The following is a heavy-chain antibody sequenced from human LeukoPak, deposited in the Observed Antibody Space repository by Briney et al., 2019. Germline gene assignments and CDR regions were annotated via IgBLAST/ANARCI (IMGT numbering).Heavy chain of an antibody. CDR1: GFTFSSYG. D-gene: IGHD3-16*01. J-gene: IGHJ4*02. CDR2: IWYDGSNK. CDR3: ARVLGYGNYFDY. Sequence: PGGSLRLSCAASGFTFSSYGMHRVRQAPGKGLEWVAVIWYDGSNKYYADSVKGRFTISRDNSKNTLYLQMNSLRAEDTAVYYCARVLGYGNYFDYWGQGTLVTVSS. V-gene: IGHV3-33*01.